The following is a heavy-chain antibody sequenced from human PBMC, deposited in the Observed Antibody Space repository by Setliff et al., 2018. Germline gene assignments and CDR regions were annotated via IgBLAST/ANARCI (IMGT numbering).Heavy chain of an antibody. CDR2: IYTSWST. D-gene: IGHD3-3*01. Sequence: SETLSLTCTVSGDSISGAKYYWSWIRQPAGKGLEWLGQIYTSWSTNYNPSLKGRATLSIDASKRQFSLKLTSVTAADTAVYYCARMSGFQYMDVWGKGTTVTVSS. V-gene: IGHV4-61*09. CDR3: ARMSGFQYMDV. J-gene: IGHJ6*03. CDR1: GDSISGAKYY.